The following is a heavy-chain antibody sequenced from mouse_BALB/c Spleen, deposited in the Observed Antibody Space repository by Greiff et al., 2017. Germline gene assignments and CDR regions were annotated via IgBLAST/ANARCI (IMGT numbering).Heavy chain of an antibody. D-gene: IGHD1-1*01. J-gene: IGHJ4*01. Sequence: EVHLVESGPSLVKPSQTLSLTCSVTGDSITSGYWNWIRKFPGNKLEYMGYISYSGSTYYNPSLKSRISITRDTSKNQYYLQLNSVTTEDTATYYCARYSLITTVVEGDYYAMDYWGQGTSVTVSS. V-gene: IGHV3-8*02. CDR2: ISYSGST. CDR3: ARYSLITTVVEGDYYAMDY. CDR1: GDSITSGY.